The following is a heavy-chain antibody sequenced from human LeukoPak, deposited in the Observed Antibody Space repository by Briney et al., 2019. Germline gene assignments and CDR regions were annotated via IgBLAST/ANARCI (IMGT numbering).Heavy chain of an antibody. D-gene: IGHD3-10*02. CDR3: VSWSGKYYVTSEIPANS. V-gene: IGHV3-7*01. CDR1: GLTYRNYW. J-gene: IGHJ4*02. Sequence: GGSLRLSCAASGLTYRNYWMSWVRQAPGKGLEWAAHISEDGSNKYYVDSVKGRFTISRDNAKNSLYLQMNSLRVEDTAVYYCVSWSGKYYVTSEIPANSWGQGTLVTVSS. CDR2: ISEDGSNK.